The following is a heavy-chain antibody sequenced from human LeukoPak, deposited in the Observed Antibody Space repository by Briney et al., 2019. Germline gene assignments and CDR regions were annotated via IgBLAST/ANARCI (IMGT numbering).Heavy chain of an antibody. CDR1: GFTFSDYY. Sequence: GGSLRLSCAASGFTFSDYYMSWIRQAPGKGLEWVSYISSSGSTIYYADSVKGRFTISRDNAKNSLYLQMNSLRAEDTALYYCAKDSSSWYQYFQHWGQGTLVTVSS. V-gene: IGHV3-11*01. J-gene: IGHJ1*01. CDR3: AKDSSSWYQYFQH. CDR2: ISSSGSTI. D-gene: IGHD6-13*01.